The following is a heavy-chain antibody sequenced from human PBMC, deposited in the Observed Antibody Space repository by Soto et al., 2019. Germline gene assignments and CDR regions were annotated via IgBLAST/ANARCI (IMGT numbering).Heavy chain of an antibody. CDR2: IIPIFGTA. V-gene: IGHV1-69*13. CDR1: GGTFSSYA. J-gene: IGHJ5*02. D-gene: IGHD1-26*01. CDR3: ARVSTSYYWFDP. Sequence: SVKVSCKASGGTFSSYAISWVRQAPGQGLEWMGGIIPIFGTANYAQKFQGRVTITADESTSTAYMELSSLRSEDTAVYYCARVSTSYYWFDPWGQGTLVTVSS.